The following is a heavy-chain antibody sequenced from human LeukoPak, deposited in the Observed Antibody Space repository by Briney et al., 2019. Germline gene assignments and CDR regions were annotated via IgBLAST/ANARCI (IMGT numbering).Heavy chain of an antibody. Sequence: GSSVKVSCKATGGTFSSYASSWVRQAPGQGLEWMGGIIPIFGTANYAQKFQGRVTITADESTSTAYMELSSLRSEDTAVYYCARDRGAAAGLAYYYYYMDVWGKGTTVTVSS. CDR1: GGTFSSYA. CDR3: ARDRGAAAGLAYYYYYMDV. J-gene: IGHJ6*03. CDR2: IIPIFGTA. V-gene: IGHV1-69*01. D-gene: IGHD6-13*01.